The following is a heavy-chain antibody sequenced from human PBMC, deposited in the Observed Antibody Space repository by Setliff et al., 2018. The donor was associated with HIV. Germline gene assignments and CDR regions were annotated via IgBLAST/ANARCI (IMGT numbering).Heavy chain of an antibody. CDR2: IYFSGST. CDR1: GVSISSSSYF. V-gene: IGHV4-39*01. D-gene: IGHD3-9*01. CDR3: ARHPRHYNILTGYRYYYMDV. Sequence: PSETLSLTCAVSGVSISSSSYFWGWIRRPPGTGLDWIGSIYFSGSTYYNPSLESRVTLSMDTSKNQFSLKLTSVTAADTAVYYCARHPRHYNILTGYRYYYMDVWGKGTTVTVSS. J-gene: IGHJ6*03.